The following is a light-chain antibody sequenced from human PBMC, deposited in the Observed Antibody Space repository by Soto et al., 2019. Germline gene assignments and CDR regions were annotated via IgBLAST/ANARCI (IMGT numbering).Light chain of an antibody. CDR2: DVS. Sequence: QSALTQPASVSGSPGQSITISCTETSSDVGGYNYVSWYQQHPGKAPKLMIYDVSNRPSGVSNRFSGSKSGNTASLTISGLQAEDEADYYCSSYTSSSNVVFGGGTKLTVL. J-gene: IGLJ2*01. CDR3: SSYTSSSNVV. CDR1: SSDVGGYNY. V-gene: IGLV2-14*01.